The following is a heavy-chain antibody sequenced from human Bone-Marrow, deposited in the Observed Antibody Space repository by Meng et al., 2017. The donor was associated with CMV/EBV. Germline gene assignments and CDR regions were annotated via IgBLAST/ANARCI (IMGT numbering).Heavy chain of an antibody. V-gene: IGHV4-39*07. Sequence: SETLSLTCTGPGGSISSDNYYWGWIRQPPGRGLEWIGSVYFNANTYYSPSLKSRVALSVDTSKKQLSLKMSSVTAADTAVYYCARGWGSTSCYSFCGQGTVVTVSS. D-gene: IGHD2-2*01. CDR1: GGSISSDNYY. J-gene: IGHJ4*02. CDR3: ARGWGSTSCYSF. CDR2: VYFNANT.